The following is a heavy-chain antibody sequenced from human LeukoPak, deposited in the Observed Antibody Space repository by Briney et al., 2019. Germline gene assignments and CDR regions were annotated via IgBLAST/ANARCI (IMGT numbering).Heavy chain of an antibody. D-gene: IGHD3-22*01. CDR2: IIPIFGTA. V-gene: IGHV1-69*05. J-gene: IGHJ4*02. Sequence: ASVKISCKASGGTFSSYAISWVRQAPGQGLEWMGGIIPIFGTANYAQKFQGRVTITTDESTNTAYMELSSLRSEDTAVYYCARGDSSGAPIVYWGQGTLVTVSS. CDR1: GGTFSSYA. CDR3: ARGDSSGAPIVY.